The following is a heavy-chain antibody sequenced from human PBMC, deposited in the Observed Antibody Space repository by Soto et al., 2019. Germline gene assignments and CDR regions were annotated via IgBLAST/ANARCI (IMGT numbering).Heavy chain of an antibody. J-gene: IGHJ4*02. CDR2: ISSSSSYI. CDR3: VVRGGIGGVIASPPY. CDR1: GFTFSSYS. Sequence: GGSLRLSCAASGFTFSSYSMNWVRQAPGKGLEWVSSISSSSSYIYYADSVKGRFTISRDNAKNSLYLQMNSLRAEDTAVYYCVVRGGIGGVIASPPYWGQGTLVTVSS. D-gene: IGHD3-16*02. V-gene: IGHV3-21*01.